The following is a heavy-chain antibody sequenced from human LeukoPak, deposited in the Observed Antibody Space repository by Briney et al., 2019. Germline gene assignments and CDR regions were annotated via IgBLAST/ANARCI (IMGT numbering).Heavy chain of an antibody. Sequence: GASVKVSCKASGYTFTSYDINWVRQATGQGLEWMGWMNPNSGNTGFAQKFQGRVTMTRTTSISTAYMELSSLRSEDTAVYYCALSSGWFGISYYYYYYGMDVWGQGTTVTVSS. J-gene: IGHJ6*02. D-gene: IGHD6-19*01. V-gene: IGHV1-8*01. CDR3: ALSSGWFGISYYYYYYGMDV. CDR1: GYTFTSYD. CDR2: MNPNSGNT.